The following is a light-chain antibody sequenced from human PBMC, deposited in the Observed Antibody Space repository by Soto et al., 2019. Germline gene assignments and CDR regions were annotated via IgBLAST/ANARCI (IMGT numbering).Light chain of an antibody. CDR2: GAS. V-gene: IGKV3-15*01. Sequence: EIVMTQSPATLSVSPGEGATLSCRASQSVSSDLAWYQQKPGQAPRLLIYGASTRATGIPARFSGSGSGREFTLTISSLQSEEFSVYYCQQYSNWPPYTFGLGTRLEIK. CDR1: QSVSSD. CDR3: QQYSNWPPYT. J-gene: IGKJ2*01.